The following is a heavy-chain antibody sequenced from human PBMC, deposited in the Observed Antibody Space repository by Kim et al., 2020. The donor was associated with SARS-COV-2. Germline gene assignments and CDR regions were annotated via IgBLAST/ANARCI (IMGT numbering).Heavy chain of an antibody. J-gene: IGHJ6*02. Sequence: GGSLRLSCAASGFTFSSYAMHWVRQAPGKGLEWVAVISYDGSNKYYADSVKGRFTISRDNSKNTLYLQMNSLRAEDTAVYYCARNKLMYNWNYYGMDVWGQGTTVTVSS. CDR1: GFTFSSYA. CDR2: ISYDGSNK. V-gene: IGHV3-30*04. CDR3: ARNKLMYNWNYYGMDV. D-gene: IGHD1-1*01.